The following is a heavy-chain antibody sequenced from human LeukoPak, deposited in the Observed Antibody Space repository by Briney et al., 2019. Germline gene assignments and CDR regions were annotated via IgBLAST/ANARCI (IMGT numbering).Heavy chain of an antibody. Sequence: SETLSLTCTVSGGSISSYYWSWIRQPPGKGLEWIGYIYYSGSTNYNPSLKSRVTISVDTSKNQFSLKLSSVTAADTAVYYCARDDVVVVAATQYYYYYGMDVWGQGTTVTVSS. CDR3: ARDDVVVVAATQYYYYYGMDV. D-gene: IGHD2-15*01. V-gene: IGHV4-59*01. CDR2: IYYSGST. J-gene: IGHJ6*02. CDR1: GGSISSYY.